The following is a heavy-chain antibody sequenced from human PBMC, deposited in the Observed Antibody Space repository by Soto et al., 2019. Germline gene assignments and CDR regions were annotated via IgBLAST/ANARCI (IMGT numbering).Heavy chain of an antibody. J-gene: IGHJ4*02. CDR1: GASISSGGYY. CDR2: IYYSGST. D-gene: IGHD3-3*01. Sequence: TLSLTCPVSGASISSGGYYWSWIRQHPGKGLEWIGYIYYSGSTYYNPSLKSRVTISVDTSKNQFSLKLSSVTAADTAVYYCERSTQTRFLEWLSDYYFDYWGQGTLVTVYS. V-gene: IGHV4-31*03. CDR3: ERSTQTRFLEWLSDYYFDY.